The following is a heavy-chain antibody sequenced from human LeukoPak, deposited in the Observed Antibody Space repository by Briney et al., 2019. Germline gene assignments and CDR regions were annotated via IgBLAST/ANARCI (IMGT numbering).Heavy chain of an antibody. D-gene: IGHD2-21*01. CDR3: ARDQRPYCGGECYCAIDL. V-gene: IGHV3-48*01. Sequence: GGSLRLSCEASGFTFSSHSMTWVRQAPGKTLEWISYIGHTGSPAHYADSVRGRSTISRDNAKNSLYLQMNSLTVEDTAVYYCARDQRPYCGGECYCAIDLWGRGTLVTVSS. J-gene: IGHJ3*01. CDR1: GFTFSSHS. CDR2: IGHTGSPA.